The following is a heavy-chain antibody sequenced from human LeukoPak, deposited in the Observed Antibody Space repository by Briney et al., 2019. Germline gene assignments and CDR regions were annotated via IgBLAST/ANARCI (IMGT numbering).Heavy chain of an antibody. V-gene: IGHV1-18*01. Sequence: ASVKVSCKASGYTFTSYGISWVRQAPGQGLEWMGWISAYNGNTNYAQKHQGRVTMTTDTSTSTAYMELRSLRSDDTAVYYCARGGFSTIVVVPAAIEGGFDSWGQGTLVTVSS. CDR1: GYTFTSYG. CDR3: ARGGFSTIVVVPAAIEGGFDS. J-gene: IGHJ5*01. D-gene: IGHD2-2*01. CDR2: ISAYNGNT.